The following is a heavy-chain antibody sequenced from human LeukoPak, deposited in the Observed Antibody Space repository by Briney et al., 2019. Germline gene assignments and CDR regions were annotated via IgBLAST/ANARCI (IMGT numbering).Heavy chain of an antibody. Sequence: PGGSLRLSCAASGFTFGSYWMSWVRQAPGKGLEWVAKIKQDGSEKYYVDSVKGRFTISRDNAENSLYLQMNSLRAEDTAVYFCALSMVRGLNPLQGDSWGQGTLVTVSS. J-gene: IGHJ4*02. CDR3: ALSMVRGLNPLQGDS. V-gene: IGHV3-7*01. CDR2: IKQDGSEK. D-gene: IGHD3-10*01. CDR1: GFTFGSYW.